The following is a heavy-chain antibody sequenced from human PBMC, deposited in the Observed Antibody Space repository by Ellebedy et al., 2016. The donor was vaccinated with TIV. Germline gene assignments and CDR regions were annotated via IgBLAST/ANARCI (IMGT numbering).Heavy chain of an antibody. CDR2: IKQDGSQK. Sequence: GESLKISCAGSGFSFRNSWMTWVRQAPGKGLAWVASIKQDGSQKDYVDSVKGRFTISSDNAKCSLYLEMTRLRVEDTAVYYCGAGDGWLSDYWGQGTLVTVSS. CDR3: GAGDGWLSDY. V-gene: IGHV3-7*01. CDR1: GFSFRNSW. D-gene: IGHD5-24*01. J-gene: IGHJ4*02.